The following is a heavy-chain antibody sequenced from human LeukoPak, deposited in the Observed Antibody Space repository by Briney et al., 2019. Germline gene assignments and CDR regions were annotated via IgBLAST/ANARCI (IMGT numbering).Heavy chain of an antibody. D-gene: IGHD3-22*01. CDR3: ARGDDSGYYDYFDY. V-gene: IGHV3-53*01. CDR2: IYTGGNT. J-gene: IGHJ4*02. CDR1: GFTVDSNY. Sequence: GGSLRLSCAASGFTVDSNYLSWVRQAPGKGLEWVSTIYTGGNTYYAATVKGRFTISRDFSKNTVFLHMNSLRAEDTAMYYCARGDDSGYYDYFDYWGQGALVTVSS.